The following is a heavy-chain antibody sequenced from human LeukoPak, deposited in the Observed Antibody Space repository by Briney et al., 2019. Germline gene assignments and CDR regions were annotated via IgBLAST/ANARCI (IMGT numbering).Heavy chain of an antibody. CDR1: GGSISSSSYY. Sequence: SETLSLTCTVSGGSISSSSYYWGWIRQPPGQGLEWIGTIYYSGSTYYNPSLKSRVTISLDTSKNQFSLRLSSVTAADTAVYYCAKRRGGSYTDAFDIWGQGTMVTVSS. V-gene: IGHV4-39*01. D-gene: IGHD2-15*01. J-gene: IGHJ3*02. CDR2: IYYSGST. CDR3: AKRRGGSYTDAFDI.